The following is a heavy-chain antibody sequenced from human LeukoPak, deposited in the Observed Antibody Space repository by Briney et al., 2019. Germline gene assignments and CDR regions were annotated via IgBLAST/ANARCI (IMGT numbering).Heavy chain of an antibody. J-gene: IGHJ5*02. CDR2: ISYDGSNK. Sequence: GRSLRLSCAASGFTFSSYGMHWVRQAPGKGLEWVAVISYDGSNKYYADSVKGRFTISRDNSKNTLYLQMNSLRAEDTAVYYCAKCRYYDSSGYYYHNWFDPWGQGTLVTVSS. V-gene: IGHV3-30*18. CDR1: GFTFSSYG. CDR3: AKCRYYDSSGYYYHNWFDP. D-gene: IGHD3-22*01.